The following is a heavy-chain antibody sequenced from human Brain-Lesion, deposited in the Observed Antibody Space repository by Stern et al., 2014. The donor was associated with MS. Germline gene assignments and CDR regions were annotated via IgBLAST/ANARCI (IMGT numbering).Heavy chain of an antibody. CDR1: GFTFDAYA. D-gene: IGHD1-14*01. J-gene: IGHJ4*02. CDR2: ISWNSGTI. V-gene: IGHV3-9*01. CDR3: ARDITGSSAYFAY. Sequence: EVQLVESGGDLVQPGRSLRLSCAAFGFTFDAYAMHWVRQGPGKGLAWVAGISWNSGTIGYADSVKGRFTTSRDNAYSSLYLQMNSLRPEDTALYYCARDITGSSAYFAYWGQGTLVTVSS.